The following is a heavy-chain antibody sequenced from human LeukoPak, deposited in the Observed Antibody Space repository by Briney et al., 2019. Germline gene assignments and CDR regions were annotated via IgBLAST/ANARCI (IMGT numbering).Heavy chain of an antibody. Sequence: ASETLSLTCTVSGGSISSGGYYWSWIRQHPGKGLEWIGYIYYSGSTNYNPSLKSRVTISVDTSKNQFSLKLSSVTAADTAVYYCARHGGRGYCSSTSCYSEVYFDYWGQGTLVTVSS. J-gene: IGHJ4*02. CDR1: GGSISSGGYY. D-gene: IGHD2-2*01. CDR2: IYYSGST. CDR3: ARHGGRGYCSSTSCYSEVYFDY. V-gene: IGHV4-61*08.